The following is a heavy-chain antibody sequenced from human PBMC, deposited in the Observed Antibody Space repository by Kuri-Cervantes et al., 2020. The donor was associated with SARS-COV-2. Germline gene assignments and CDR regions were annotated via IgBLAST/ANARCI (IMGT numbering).Heavy chain of an antibody. CDR2: ISYDGSNK. Sequence: GGSLRLSCAASGFTFSSCAIHRVRQAPGKGLEWVAVISYDGSNKYYADSVKGRFSISRDNSKNSLYLQMNSLRAEDTAVYYCAREEKSRLVGPPDYYHYMDVLGKGTTVTVSS. D-gene: IGHD6-19*01. V-gene: IGHV3-30-3*01. J-gene: IGHJ6*03. CDR1: GFTFSSCA. CDR3: AREEKSRLVGPPDYYHYMDV.